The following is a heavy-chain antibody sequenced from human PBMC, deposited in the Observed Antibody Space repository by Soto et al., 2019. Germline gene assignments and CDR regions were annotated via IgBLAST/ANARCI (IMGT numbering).Heavy chain of an antibody. CDR3: ARDGYDFWSGYYTYFFYGMDV. V-gene: IGHV3-30-3*01. CDR1: GFTFSSYA. D-gene: IGHD3-3*01. CDR2: ISYDGSNK. Sequence: PGGSLRLSCAASGFTFSSYAMHWVRQAPGKGLEWVAVISYDGSNKYYADSVKGRFTISRDNSENTLYLQMNSLRAEDTAVYYCARDGYDFWSGYYTYFFYGMDVWAQGATVTVSS. J-gene: IGHJ6*02.